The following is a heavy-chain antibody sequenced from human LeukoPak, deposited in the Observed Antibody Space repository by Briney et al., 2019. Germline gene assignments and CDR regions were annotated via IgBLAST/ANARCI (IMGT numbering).Heavy chain of an antibody. J-gene: IGHJ6*04. CDR1: GFTFSSYE. D-gene: IGHD3-10*02. V-gene: IGHV3-48*03. Sequence: LSGGSLRLSCAASGFTFSSYEMNWVRQAPGKGLEWLSYISYNGRSIYYADSVKGRFTISRDNAKNSLYLQMNSLRAEDTAVYYCAELGITMIGGVWGKGATVTISS. CDR2: ISYNGRSI. CDR3: AELGITMIGGV.